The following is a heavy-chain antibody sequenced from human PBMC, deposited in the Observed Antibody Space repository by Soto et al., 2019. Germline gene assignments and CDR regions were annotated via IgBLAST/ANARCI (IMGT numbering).Heavy chain of an antibody. J-gene: IGHJ4*02. D-gene: IGHD3-10*01. CDR1: GFTFSSYA. Sequence: SLRLSCAASGFTFSSYAMHWVRQAPGKGLEWVAVISYDGSNKYYADSVKNRFTISRDNSKNTLYLQKNSQRAEDTFVYYCAREAQFGSAPNFDYWGQGTLVTVSS. V-gene: IGHV3-30-3*01. CDR3: AREAQFGSAPNFDY. CDR2: ISYDGSNK.